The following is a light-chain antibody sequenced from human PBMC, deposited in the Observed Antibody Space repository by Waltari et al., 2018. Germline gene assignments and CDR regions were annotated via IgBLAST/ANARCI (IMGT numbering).Light chain of an antibody. CDR1: QNVNMY. Sequence: EIVLTQSPATLSLSPGDRATPSCRASQNVNMYLAWYQQKPGQGPRLLIYDATDRAAGVPARFSGSGSGTEFTLTISSLEPEDFAVYHCQQRNHWITFGQGTRLES. CDR3: QQRNHWIT. V-gene: IGKV3-11*01. J-gene: IGKJ5*01. CDR2: DAT.